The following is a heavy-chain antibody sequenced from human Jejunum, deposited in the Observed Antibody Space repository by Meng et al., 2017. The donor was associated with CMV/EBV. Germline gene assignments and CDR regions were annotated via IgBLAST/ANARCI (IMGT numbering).Heavy chain of an antibody. CDR1: GDTFTDYY. V-gene: IGHV1-69-2*01. CDR3: ALGLYSTSWFFDL. D-gene: IGHD5-18*01. J-gene: IGHJ2*01. Sequence: CKVSGDTFTDYYIHWVQQAPGRGLEWMGLVDPEDGETIYVARSQGRVTISADTYTDTIYMELTSLRSEDTAVYFCALGLYSTSWFFDLWGRGTLVTVSS. CDR2: VDPEDGET.